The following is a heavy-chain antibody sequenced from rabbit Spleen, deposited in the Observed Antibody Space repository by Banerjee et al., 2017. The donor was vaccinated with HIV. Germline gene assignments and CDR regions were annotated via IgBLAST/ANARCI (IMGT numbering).Heavy chain of an antibody. Sequence: LEESGGDLVKPGASLTLTCTASGFSFGSAYDMCWVRQAPGKGLEWIACIVTGDGRTFYASWAKGRFTISKTSNTVTLQMTSLTVADTAIYFCARGVGNYGDANDVWGQGTLVTVS. V-gene: IGHV1S40*01. J-gene: IGHJ4*01. CDR1: GFSFGSAYD. D-gene: IGHD6-1*01. CDR3: ARGVGNYGDANDV. CDR2: IVTGDGRT.